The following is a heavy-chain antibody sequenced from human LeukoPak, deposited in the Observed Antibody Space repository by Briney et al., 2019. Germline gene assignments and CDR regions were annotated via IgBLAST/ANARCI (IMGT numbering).Heavy chain of an antibody. Sequence: WGSLRLSCAASGFTFSSYWMSWVRQAPGKGLEWVSSISSSSSYIYYADSVKGRFTISRDNAKNSLYLQMNSLRAEDTAVYYCARAGRPGYSSSWLFDYWGQGTLVTVSS. D-gene: IGHD6-13*01. CDR3: ARAGRPGYSSSWLFDY. J-gene: IGHJ4*02. CDR2: ISSSSSYI. CDR1: GFTFSSYW. V-gene: IGHV3-21*01.